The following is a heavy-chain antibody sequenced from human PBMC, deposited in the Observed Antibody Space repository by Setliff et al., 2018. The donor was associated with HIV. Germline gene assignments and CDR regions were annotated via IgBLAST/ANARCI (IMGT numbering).Heavy chain of an antibody. D-gene: IGHD3-9*01. Sequence: ASVKVSCKASGYSFTSYGVSWVRQAPGQGLEWMGWISAYNVNTNYAQKLQGRVTMTTDTSTSTAYMELRSLRSDDTAVYYCAGSILTGYYTFGADYWGQGTLVTVSS. CDR2: ISAYNVNT. CDR3: AGSILTGYYTFGADY. CDR1: GYSFTSYG. V-gene: IGHV1-18*01. J-gene: IGHJ4*02.